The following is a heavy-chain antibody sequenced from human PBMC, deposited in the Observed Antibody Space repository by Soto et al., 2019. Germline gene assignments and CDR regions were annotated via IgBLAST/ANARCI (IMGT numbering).Heavy chain of an antibody. D-gene: IGHD2-15*01. J-gene: IGHJ5*02. CDR2: ISAYNGNT. Sequence: QVQLVQSGAEVKKPGASVKVSSKASGYTFTSYGISWVRQAPGQGLEWLGWISAYNGNTNYAQKLQGRVTMTTVTTTSTAYMELRSLKTDGTAVYYCARPDCSGGSCYSGYGFDPWGQGTLVTVSS. CDR1: GYTFTSYG. V-gene: IGHV1-18*01. CDR3: ARPDCSGGSCYSGYGFDP.